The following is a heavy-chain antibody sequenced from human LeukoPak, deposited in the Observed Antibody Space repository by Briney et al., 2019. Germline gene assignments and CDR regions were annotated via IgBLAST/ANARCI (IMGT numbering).Heavy chain of an antibody. D-gene: IGHD6-13*01. CDR2: IYYSGST. Sequence: SQTLSLTCTVSGGSISSGGYYWSWIRQHPGKGLEWIGYIYYSGSTYYNPSLESRVTISVDTSKNQFSLKLSSVTAADTAVYYCARGSGSSWNGGFDYWGQGTLVTVSS. J-gene: IGHJ4*02. V-gene: IGHV4-31*03. CDR1: GGSISSGGYY. CDR3: ARGSGSSWNGGFDY.